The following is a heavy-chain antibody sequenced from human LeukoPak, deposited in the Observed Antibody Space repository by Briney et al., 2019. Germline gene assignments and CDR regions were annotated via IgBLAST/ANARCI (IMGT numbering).Heavy chain of an antibody. Sequence: PSETLSLTCAVYGGSFSGYYWSWIRQPPGKGLEWIGEINHSGSTNYNPSLKSRVTISVDTSKNQFSLKLSSVTAADTAVYYCARGRRISRVVVAAASWFDPWGQGTLVTVSS. J-gene: IGHJ5*02. D-gene: IGHD2-15*01. V-gene: IGHV4-34*01. CDR3: ARGRRISRVVVAAASWFDP. CDR1: GGSFSGYY. CDR2: INHSGST.